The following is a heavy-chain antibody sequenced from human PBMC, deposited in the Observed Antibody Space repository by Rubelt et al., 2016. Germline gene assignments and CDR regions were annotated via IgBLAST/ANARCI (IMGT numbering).Heavy chain of an antibody. Sequence: QVQLVQSGAEVKKPGASVKVSCKASGYTFTGYYMHWVRQAPGQGLEWMGWINPDSGGTNYAQKVKGRVTRTRDTSISTAYMGLSRPRSDDTAVYYCARFAIGGHSSGYLFDYWGQGTLVTVSS. D-gene: IGHD3-22*01. J-gene: IGHJ4*02. CDR3: ARFAIGGHSSGYLFDY. CDR1: GYTFTGYY. V-gene: IGHV1-2*02. CDR2: INPDSGGT.